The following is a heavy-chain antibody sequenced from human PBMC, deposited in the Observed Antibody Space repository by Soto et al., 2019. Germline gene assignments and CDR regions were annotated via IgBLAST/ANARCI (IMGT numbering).Heavy chain of an antibody. J-gene: IGHJ4*02. D-gene: IGHD6-6*01. CDR2: IGTAGDT. V-gene: IGHV3-13*01. CDR3: ARWEMAALTFDY. Sequence: GGSLRLSCAASGFTFSSYDMHWVRQATGKGLEWVSAIGTAGDTYYPGSVKGRFTISRENAKNSLYLQMNSLRAEDTAVYYCARWEMAALTFDYWGQGTLVTVSS. CDR1: GFTFSSYD.